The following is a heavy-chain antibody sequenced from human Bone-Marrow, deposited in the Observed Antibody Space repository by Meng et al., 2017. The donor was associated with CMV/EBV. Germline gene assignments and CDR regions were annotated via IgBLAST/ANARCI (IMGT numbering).Heavy chain of an antibody. V-gene: IGHV1-69*08. Sequence: SVKVSCKASGGTFSSYTISWVRQAPGQGLEWMGRIIPILGTANYAQKFQGRVTITADKSTSTAYMELSSLRSEDTAVYYCAREPSVINYYFDYWGQGTLVTVSS. CDR3: AREPSVINYYFDY. J-gene: IGHJ4*02. CDR1: GGTFSSYT. CDR2: IIPILGTA. D-gene: IGHD3-10*01.